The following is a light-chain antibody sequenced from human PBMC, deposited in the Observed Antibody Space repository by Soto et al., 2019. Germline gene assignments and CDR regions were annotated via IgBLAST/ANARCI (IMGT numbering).Light chain of an antibody. CDR3: SSYTTSNTRQIV. CDR2: DVT. J-gene: IGLJ1*01. Sequence: QSVLTQPASVSGSPGQSITISCTGTSSDVGGYNYVSWYQHHPGKAPKLIIYDVTNRPSGVSNPFSGSKSGNTASLTISGLQPEDEADYYCSSYTTSNTRQIVFGTGTKLTAL. CDR1: SSDVGGYNY. V-gene: IGLV2-14*03.